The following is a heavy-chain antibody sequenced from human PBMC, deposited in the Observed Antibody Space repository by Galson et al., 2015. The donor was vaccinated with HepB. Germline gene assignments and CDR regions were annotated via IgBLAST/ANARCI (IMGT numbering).Heavy chain of an antibody. Sequence: SLRLSCAASGFSFRTEWMSWVRQAPGKGPEWVANIKEDGSEENYVDSVRGRFTISRDNAKNSMYLQMNSLRVEDTAVYYCARAVDWSQGTLVTVSS. CDR2: IKEDGSEE. V-gene: IGHV3-7*01. CDR3: ARAVD. CDR1: GFSFRTEW. J-gene: IGHJ4*02.